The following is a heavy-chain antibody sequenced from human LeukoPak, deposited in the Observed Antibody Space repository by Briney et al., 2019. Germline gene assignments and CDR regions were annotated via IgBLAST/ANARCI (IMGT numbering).Heavy chain of an antibody. CDR1: GFNFSNFA. J-gene: IGHJ4*02. V-gene: IGHV3-23*01. Sequence: GGSLRLSCAASGFNFSNFAMTWVRQGPERGLEWVSAISDSGSNTYYADSVKGSFTISRDSSKNKLYLQMNSLRAEDTAVYYCAKDTDVLTDYPLYSWGQGTLVTVSS. D-gene: IGHD3-9*01. CDR3: AKDTDVLTDYPLYS. CDR2: ISDSGSNT.